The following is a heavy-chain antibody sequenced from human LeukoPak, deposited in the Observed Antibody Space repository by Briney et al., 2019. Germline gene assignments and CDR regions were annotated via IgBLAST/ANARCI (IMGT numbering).Heavy chain of an antibody. CDR3: AQQLQLRSDAFDI. CDR2: IRYDGSNK. CDR1: GFTFSSYG. J-gene: IGHJ3*02. Sequence: PGGSLRLSCAASGFTFSSYGMHWVRQAPGKGLEWVAFIRYDGSNKYYADSVKGRFTISRDNSKNTLYLQMNSLRAEDTAVYYCAQQLQLRSDAFDIWGQGTMVTVSS. D-gene: IGHD5-18*01. V-gene: IGHV3-30*02.